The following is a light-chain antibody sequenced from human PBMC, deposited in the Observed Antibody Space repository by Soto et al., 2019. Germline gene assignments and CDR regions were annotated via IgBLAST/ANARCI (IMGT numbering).Light chain of an antibody. CDR3: QQYYSYPPT. Sequence: AIRMTQSPSSLSASTGDSVTITCRASQGISSYLAWYQQKPGKAPKLLIYAASTLQSGVPSRFSGSGSGTDFTLTISCLQSEDFATYYCQQYYSYPPTFDQGTKVEIK. J-gene: IGKJ1*01. V-gene: IGKV1-8*01. CDR1: QGISSY. CDR2: AAS.